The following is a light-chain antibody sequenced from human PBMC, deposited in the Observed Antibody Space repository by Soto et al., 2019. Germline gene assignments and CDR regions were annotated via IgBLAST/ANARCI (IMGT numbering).Light chain of an antibody. Sequence: QSALTQPASVSGSPGQSITISCTGTSSDVGAYNYVSWYQHHPGKAPKLMIYDVSNRPSGVSNRFSGSKSGNTASLTISGLQAEDEADYYCSSYTISSTYVFGTGTKVTVL. CDR3: SSYTISSTYV. CDR1: SSDVGAYNY. V-gene: IGLV2-14*01. CDR2: DVS. J-gene: IGLJ1*01.